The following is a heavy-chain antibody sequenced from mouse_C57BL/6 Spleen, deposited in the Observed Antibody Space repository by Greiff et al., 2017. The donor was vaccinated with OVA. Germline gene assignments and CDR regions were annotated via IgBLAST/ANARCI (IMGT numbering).Heavy chain of an antibody. J-gene: IGHJ2*01. Sequence: EVMLVESGPGMVKPSQSLSLTCTVTGYSITSGYDWHWIRHFPGNKLEWMGYISYSGSTNYNPSLKSRISITHDTSKNHFFLKLNSVTTEDTATYYCARGREVPGYFDYWGQGTTLTVSS. CDR3: ARGREVPGYFDY. CDR2: ISYSGST. CDR1: GYSITSGYD. V-gene: IGHV3-1*01.